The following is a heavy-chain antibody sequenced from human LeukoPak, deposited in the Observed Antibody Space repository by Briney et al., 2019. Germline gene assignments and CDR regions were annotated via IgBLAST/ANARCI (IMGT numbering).Heavy chain of an antibody. Sequence: GSGPTLVNPTQTLTLTCTFSGFSVSTSGMCVGWIRQPPGKALEWLALIDWDDVKYYSTSLKTRLTISKDTSKNQVVLTMTNMDPVDTATYYCAWHSGTNCYENFQHWGQGTLVTVSS. CDR1: GFSVSTSGMC. D-gene: IGHD2-2*01. V-gene: IGHV2-70*12. CDR3: AWHSGTNCYENFQH. CDR2: IDWDDVK. J-gene: IGHJ1*01.